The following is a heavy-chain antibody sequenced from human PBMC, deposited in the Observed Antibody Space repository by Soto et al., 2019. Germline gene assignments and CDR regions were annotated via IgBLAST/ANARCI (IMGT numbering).Heavy chain of an antibody. J-gene: IGHJ6*02. CDR2: ISYDGSNK. CDR3: AKVIYPGDDYGMDV. Sequence: QVQLVESGGGVVQPGRSLRLSCAASGFTFSSYGMHWVRQAPGKGLEWVAVISYDGSNKYYADSVKGRFTISRDNSKNTLYLQMNSLRAEDTAVYYCAKVIYPGDDYGMDVWGQGTTVTVSS. D-gene: IGHD1-26*01. CDR1: GFTFSSYG. V-gene: IGHV3-30*18.